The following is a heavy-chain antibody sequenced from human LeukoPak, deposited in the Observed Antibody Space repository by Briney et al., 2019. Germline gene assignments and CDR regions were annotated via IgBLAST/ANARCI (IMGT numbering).Heavy chain of an antibody. CDR2: IHSSGST. V-gene: IGHV4-4*07. CDR1: GGSISSYY. J-gene: IGHJ5*02. D-gene: IGHD6-25*01. Sequence: SETLSLTCTVSGGSISSYYWSWIRQPAGKRLEWIGRIHSSGSTNYSPSLKSRVTMSVDTSKKQFSLKLSSVTAADTALYYCARVQYSSGWNWFDPWGQGTLVTVSS. CDR3: ARVQYSSGWNWFDP.